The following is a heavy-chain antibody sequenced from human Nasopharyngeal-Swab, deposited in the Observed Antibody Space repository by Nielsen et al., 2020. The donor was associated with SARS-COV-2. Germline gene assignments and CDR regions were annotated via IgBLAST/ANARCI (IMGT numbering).Heavy chain of an antibody. D-gene: IGHD2-2*03. CDR1: GYTFTSYY. CDR3: ARVDSQGGMDV. V-gene: IGHV1-46*01. CDR2: INPSGGST. Sequence: ASVKVSCKASGYTFTSYYMHWVRQAPGQGLEWMGIINPSGGSTSYAQKFQGRVTITADESTSTAYMELSSLRSEDTAVYYCARVDSQGGMDVWGQGTTVTVSS. J-gene: IGHJ6*02.